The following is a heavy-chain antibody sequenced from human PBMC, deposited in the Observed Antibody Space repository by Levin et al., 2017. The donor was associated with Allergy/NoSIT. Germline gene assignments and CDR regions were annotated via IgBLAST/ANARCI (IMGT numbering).Heavy chain of an antibody. Sequence: PSETLSLTCTVSGGSISTDYWSWIRQPPGKRLEWIGYIRYTGDTNFNPSLKSRVTISLDTSKNQFSLKLSSVTAADTAVYYCARGGGQWVTGAFDNWGQGTLVSVSS. J-gene: IGHJ4*02. CDR3: ARGGGQWVTGAFDN. CDR1: GGSISTDY. D-gene: IGHD6-19*01. V-gene: IGHV4-59*01. CDR2: IRYTGDT.